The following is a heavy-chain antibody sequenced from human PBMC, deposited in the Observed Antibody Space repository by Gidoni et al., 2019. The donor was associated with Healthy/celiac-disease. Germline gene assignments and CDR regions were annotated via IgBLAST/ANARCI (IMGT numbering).Heavy chain of an antibody. CDR3: AGWADPRRQIVPDFDY. D-gene: IGHD3-16*02. Sequence: EVQPVETGGGLIQPGGSLRLSCAASGFTVRSNYMSWVRQAPGKGLEWVSVIYSGGSTYYADSVKGRFTISRDNSKNTLYLQMNSLRAEDTAVYYCAGWADPRRQIVPDFDYWGQGTLVTVSS. J-gene: IGHJ4*02. CDR2: IYSGGST. CDR1: GFTVRSNY. V-gene: IGHV3-53*02.